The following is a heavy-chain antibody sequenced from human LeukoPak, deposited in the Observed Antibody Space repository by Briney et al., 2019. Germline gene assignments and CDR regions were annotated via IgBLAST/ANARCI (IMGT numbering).Heavy chain of an antibody. V-gene: IGHV3-48*02. J-gene: IGHJ2*01. D-gene: IGHD3-22*01. CDR1: GFSLSSYN. CDR3: ARRDYYDSSGHRFFDL. Sequence: GGSLRLSCAASGFSLSSYNMNWVRQAPGKGLEWVSYISTSSSTIYYADSVKGRFTISRDNAKNSVYLQMNSLRDEDTAVYYCARRDYYDSSGHRFFDLWGRGTLVT. CDR2: ISTSSSTI.